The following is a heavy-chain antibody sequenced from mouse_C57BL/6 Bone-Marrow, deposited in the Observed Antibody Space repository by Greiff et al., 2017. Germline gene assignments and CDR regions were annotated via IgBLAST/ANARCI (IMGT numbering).Heavy chain of an antibody. V-gene: IGHV1-80*01. D-gene: IGHD2-1*01. CDR1: GYASGSYG. CDR3: ARSEGNYDFDY. J-gene: IGHJ2*01. Sequence: VQLQQSGPGLVKPGAPVKISCKAFGYASGSYGWNGGKRGPGRGLGWMGQIYPGEGDINYNGKFRGKAKLTADKSSSTAYMQLRSLTSEDSAVYFCARSEGNYDFDYWGQGTTLTVSS. CDR2: IYPGEGDI.